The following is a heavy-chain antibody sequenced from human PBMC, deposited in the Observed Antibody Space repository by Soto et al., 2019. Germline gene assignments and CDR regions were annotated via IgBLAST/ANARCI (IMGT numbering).Heavy chain of an antibody. Sequence: QVQLVESGGGVVQPGRSLRLSCAASGFTFSSYAMHWVRQAPGKGLEWVAVISYDENNKYYADSVKGRFTISRDNSKNTLYLPMNSLRAEDTAVYYCARVRGSSGDEGAVDSGGQGTMVTVSS. CDR2: ISYDENNK. CDR1: GFTFSSYA. D-gene: IGHD6-13*01. CDR3: ARVRGSSGDEGAVDS. V-gene: IGHV3-30-3*01. J-gene: IGHJ3*02.